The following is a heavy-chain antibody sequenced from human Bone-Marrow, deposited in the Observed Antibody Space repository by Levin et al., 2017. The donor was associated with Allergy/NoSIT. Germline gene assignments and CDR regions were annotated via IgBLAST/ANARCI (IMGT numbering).Heavy chain of an antibody. D-gene: IGHD1-26*01. CDR2: INHSGST. CDR3: ARDYPTSNYYYYGMDG. V-gene: IGHV4-34*01. Sequence: SETLSLTCAVYGGSFSGYYWSWIRQPPGKGLEWIGEINHSGSTNYNPSLKSRVTISVDTSKNQFSLKLSSVTAADTAVYYCARDYPTSNYYYYGMDGWGQGTTVTVSS. J-gene: IGHJ6*02. CDR1: GGSFSGYY.